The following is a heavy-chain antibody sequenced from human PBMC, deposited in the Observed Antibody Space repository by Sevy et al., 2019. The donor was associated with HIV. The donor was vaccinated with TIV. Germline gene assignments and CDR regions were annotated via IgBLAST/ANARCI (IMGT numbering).Heavy chain of an antibody. CDR3: ARGVGLDC. J-gene: IGHJ4*02. CDR1: GFTFSPYW. Sequence: GGSLRLSCAASGFTFSPYWMTWVRQAPGKGLEWVANIRPDGSDKYYVDSVKGRFTISRDNAKNSLYLQMNSLRADDTAMYYCARGVGLDCWGQGALATVSS. V-gene: IGHV3-7*01. CDR2: IRPDGSDK. D-gene: IGHD1-26*01.